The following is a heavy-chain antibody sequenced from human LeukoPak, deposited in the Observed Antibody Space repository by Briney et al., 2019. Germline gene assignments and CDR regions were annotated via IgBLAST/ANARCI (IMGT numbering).Heavy chain of an antibody. V-gene: IGHV4-39*07. J-gene: IGHJ4*02. Sequence: SETLSLTCTVSGGSISSSSYYWGWIRQPPGKGLEWIGSIYYSGSTYYNPSLKSRVTISVDTSKNQFSLKLSSVTAADTAVYYCARGVYRGSPFDYWGQGTLVTVSS. CDR2: IYYSGST. CDR3: ARGVYRGSPFDY. CDR1: GGSISSSSYY. D-gene: IGHD1-26*01.